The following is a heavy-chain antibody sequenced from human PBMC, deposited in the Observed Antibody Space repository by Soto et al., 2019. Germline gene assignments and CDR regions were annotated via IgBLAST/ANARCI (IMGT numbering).Heavy chain of an antibody. D-gene: IGHD6-19*01. Sequence: QVQLVQSGAEEKKPGASVKVSFKASGYTFTGYAVHWVRQAPGQRLEWMGWINAGNGNTKYSQKFQGRVTITRDTSASTAYMELSSLRSEDTAVYYCARAVAVAADFDYWGQGTLVTVSS. CDR1: GYTFTGYA. CDR3: ARAVAVAADFDY. V-gene: IGHV1-3*05. CDR2: INAGNGNT. J-gene: IGHJ4*02.